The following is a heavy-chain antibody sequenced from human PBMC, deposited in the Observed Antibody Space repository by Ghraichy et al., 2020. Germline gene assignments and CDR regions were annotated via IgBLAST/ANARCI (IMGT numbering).Heavy chain of an antibody. V-gene: IGHV4-39*01. CDR2: IYYSGST. Sequence: ETLSLTCTVSGGSISSSSYYWGWIRQPPGKGLEWIGSIYYSGSTYYNPSLKSRVTISVDTSKNQFSLKLSSVTAADTAVYYCATPVGYCSGGSCYSWGQGTLVTVSS. D-gene: IGHD2-15*01. J-gene: IGHJ4*02. CDR3: ATPVGYCSGGSCYS. CDR1: GGSISSSSYY.